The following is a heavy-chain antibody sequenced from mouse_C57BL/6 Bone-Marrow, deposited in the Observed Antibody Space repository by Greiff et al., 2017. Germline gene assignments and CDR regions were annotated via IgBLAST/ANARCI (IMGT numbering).Heavy chain of an antibody. CDR2: ISSGGSYT. V-gene: IGHV5-6*01. D-gene: IGHD2-4*01. J-gene: IGHJ3*01. CDR3: AGQGLPPFAY. Sequence: DVQLVESGGDLVKPGGSLKLSCAASGFTFSSYGMSWVRQTPDKRLEWVATISSGGSYTYYPDSVKGRFTISRDNAKNTLYLQMSSLKSEDTAMYYCAGQGLPPFAYWGQGTLVTVSA. CDR1: GFTFSSYG.